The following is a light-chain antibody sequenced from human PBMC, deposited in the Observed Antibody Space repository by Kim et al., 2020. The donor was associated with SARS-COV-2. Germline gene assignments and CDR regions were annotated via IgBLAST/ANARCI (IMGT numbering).Light chain of an antibody. V-gene: IGLV1-51*01. CDR2: DNN. Sequence: QSVLTQPPSVSAAPGQKATISCSGSSSNIGNNIVSWYQHLPGTAPKRLIYDNNKRHSGIPDRFSGSKSGTSATLGITGLQTGDEADYYCGTWDSSLSAFVFGTWTKVTVL. J-gene: IGLJ1*01. CDR1: SSNIGNNI. CDR3: GTWDSSLSAFV.